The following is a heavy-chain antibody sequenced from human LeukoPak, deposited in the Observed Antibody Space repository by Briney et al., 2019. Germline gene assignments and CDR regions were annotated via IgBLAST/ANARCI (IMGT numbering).Heavy chain of an antibody. Sequence: SETLSLTRAVYGGSFSGYYWSWIRQPPGKGLEWIGEINHSGSTNYNPSLKSRVTISVDTSKNQFSLKLSSVTAADTAVYYCARAALPAGYYYYYYYMDVWGKGTTVTVSS. CDR2: INHSGST. J-gene: IGHJ6*03. CDR3: ARAALPAGYYYYYYYMDV. D-gene: IGHD2-2*01. CDR1: GGSFSGYY. V-gene: IGHV4-34*01.